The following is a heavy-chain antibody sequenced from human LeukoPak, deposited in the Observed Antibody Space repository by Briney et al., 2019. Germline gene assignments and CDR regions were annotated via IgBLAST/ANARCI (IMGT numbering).Heavy chain of an antibody. CDR2: IYTSGST. Sequence: SETLSLTCTVSGGSISSYCWSWIRQPAGKGLEWIGRIYTSGSTNYNPSLKSRVTMSVDTSKNQFSLKLSSVTAADTAVYYCAREVRGVIIPYFDYWGQGTLVTVSS. D-gene: IGHD3-10*01. CDR3: AREVRGVIIPYFDY. J-gene: IGHJ4*02. CDR1: GGSISSYC. V-gene: IGHV4-4*07.